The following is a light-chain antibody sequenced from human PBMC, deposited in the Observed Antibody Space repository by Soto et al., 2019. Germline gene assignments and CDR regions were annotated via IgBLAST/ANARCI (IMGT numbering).Light chain of an antibody. CDR1: SSNIGTNS. CDR2: NNN. Sequence: QTALTNQPSAPGTPGQRVTISCSGSSSNIGTNSVNWYQHLPGTAPNLLIYNNNQRPSGVPDRFSGSKSDTSASLAIGGLQSEDEADYYCAAWDDGLTGRFVFGTGTKVTVL. V-gene: IGLV1-44*01. J-gene: IGLJ1*01. CDR3: AAWDDGLTGRFV.